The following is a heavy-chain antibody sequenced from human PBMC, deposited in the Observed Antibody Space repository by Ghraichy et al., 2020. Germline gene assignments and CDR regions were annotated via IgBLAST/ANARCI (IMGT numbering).Heavy chain of an antibody. V-gene: IGHV1-18*01. CDR1: GYTFTNYG. D-gene: IGHD4-17*01. Sequence: ASVKVSCKASGYTFTNYGISWVRQAPGQGLEWMGWISAYNGNTNYAQNLQGRVTMTTDTSTSTAYMELRSLRSDDTALYYCARSLTVTTGPDNLWGQGTLVTVSS. J-gene: IGHJ5*02. CDR2: ISAYNGNT. CDR3: ARSLTVTTGPDNL.